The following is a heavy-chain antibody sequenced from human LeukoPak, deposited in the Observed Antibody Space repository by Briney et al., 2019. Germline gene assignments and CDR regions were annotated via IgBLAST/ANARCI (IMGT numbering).Heavy chain of an antibody. V-gene: IGHV3-23*01. CDR3: AKTDSSGWYGDY. D-gene: IGHD6-19*01. CDR2: ISSSGSNT. J-gene: IGHJ4*02. Sequence: PGGSLRLSCAASGFAFINYAVTWVRQAPGEGPEWVSAISSSGSNTYFADSVKGRFTISRDNSKNTLYLQMNSLRAEDTAVYYCAKTDSSGWYGDYWGQGTLVTVSS. CDR1: GFAFINYA.